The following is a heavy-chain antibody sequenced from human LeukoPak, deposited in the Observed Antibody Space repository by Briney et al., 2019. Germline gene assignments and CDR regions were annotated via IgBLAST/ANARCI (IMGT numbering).Heavy chain of an antibody. J-gene: IGHJ4*02. CDR1: GYSFASYW. Sequence: GESLKISCKGFGYSFASYWLTGVRQMPGKGLEWMGRIDPSDSSTNYSPSFQGHVTISADKSISTAYLQWTSLKASDTAMYYCARLGDSVSYYVYWGQGTLVTVSS. V-gene: IGHV5-10-1*01. D-gene: IGHD1-26*01. CDR3: ARLGDSVSYYVY. CDR2: IDPSDSST.